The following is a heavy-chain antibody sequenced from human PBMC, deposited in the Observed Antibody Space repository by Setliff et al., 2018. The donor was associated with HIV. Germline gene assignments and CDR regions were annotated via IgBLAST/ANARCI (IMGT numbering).Heavy chain of an antibody. CDR2: IYPGDSDT. Sequence: GESLKISCKGSGYSFTSYWIGWVRQMPGKGLEWMGIIYPGDSDTRYSPSFQGQVTISADKSISTAYLQWSSLKASDTAVYYCARAEMATIVAFDIWGQGTMVTVSS. J-gene: IGHJ3*02. CDR1: GYSFTSYW. D-gene: IGHD5-12*01. V-gene: IGHV5-51*01. CDR3: ARAEMATIVAFDI.